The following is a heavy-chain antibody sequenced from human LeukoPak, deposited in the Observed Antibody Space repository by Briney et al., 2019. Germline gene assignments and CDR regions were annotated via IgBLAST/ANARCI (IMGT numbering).Heavy chain of an antibody. CDR2: ISYDGINK. CDR3: AKERDIFLEPYYYGMDV. CDR1: GFTFSSYG. D-gene: IGHD2-21*01. Sequence: PGGSLRLSCAASGFTFSSYGMHWVRQAPGKGLEWVAVISYDGINKYYADSVKGRFTISRDNSKNTLYLQMNSLRAEDTAVYYCAKERDIFLEPYYYGMDVWGQGTTVTVSS. J-gene: IGHJ6*02. V-gene: IGHV3-30*18.